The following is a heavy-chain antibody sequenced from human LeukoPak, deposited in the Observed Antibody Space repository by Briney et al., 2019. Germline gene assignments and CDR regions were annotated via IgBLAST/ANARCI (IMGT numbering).Heavy chain of an antibody. V-gene: IGHV3-74*01. J-gene: IGHJ4*01. D-gene: IGHD3-3*01. CDR2: INSDESST. CDR3: ARDGAYSTIFY. CDR1: GFTFSSYW. Sequence: GGSLRLSCAASGFTFSSYWMYWVRQAPGKGLVWVSRINSDESSTSCADSVKGRFTISRDNAKNTLYLQMNSLRAEDTAVYYCARDGAYSTIFYWGQGTLVTVSS.